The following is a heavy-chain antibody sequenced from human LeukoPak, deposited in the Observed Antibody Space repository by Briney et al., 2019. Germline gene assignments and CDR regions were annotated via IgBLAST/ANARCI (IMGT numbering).Heavy chain of an antibody. Sequence: SETLSLTCTVSGGSISSYYWSWIRQTPGKGLEWIGYIYYSGSTNYNPSLKSRVTISVDTSKNQFSLKLSSVTAADTAVYYCARDGTANDAFDIWGQGTMVTVSS. CDR1: GGSISSYY. CDR2: IYYSGST. D-gene: IGHD5-18*01. J-gene: IGHJ3*02. CDR3: ARDGTANDAFDI. V-gene: IGHV4-59*01.